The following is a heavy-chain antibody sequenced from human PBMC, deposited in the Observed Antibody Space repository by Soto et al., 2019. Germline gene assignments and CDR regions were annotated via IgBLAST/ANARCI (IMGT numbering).Heavy chain of an antibody. V-gene: IGHV3-30*18. D-gene: IGHD2-2*01. Sequence: VAVISYDGSNKSYADSVKGRFTISRDNSKNTLYLQMNSLRAEDTAIYYCAKGSWCSSTSCYSLYFDDWGQGTLVTVSS. CDR3: AKGSWCSSTSCYSLYFDD. CDR2: ISYDGSNK. J-gene: IGHJ4*02.